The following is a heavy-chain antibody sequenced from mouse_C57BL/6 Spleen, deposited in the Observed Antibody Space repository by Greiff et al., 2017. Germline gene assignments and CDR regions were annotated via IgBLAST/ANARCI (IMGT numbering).Heavy chain of an antibody. CDR1: GYAFSSYW. D-gene: IGHD2-5*01. J-gene: IGHJ3*01. V-gene: IGHV1-80*01. CDR2: IYPGDGDT. Sequence: QVQLQQSGAELVKPGASVKISCKASGYAFSSYWMNWVKQRPGKGLEWIGQIYPGDGDTNYNGKFKGKATLTADKSSSTAYMQLSSLTSEDSAVYFCAPSYYSNYEAWFAYWGQGTLVTVSA. CDR3: APSYYSNYEAWFAY.